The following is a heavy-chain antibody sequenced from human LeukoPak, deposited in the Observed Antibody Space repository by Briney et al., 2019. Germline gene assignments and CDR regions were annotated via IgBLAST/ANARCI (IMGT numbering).Heavy chain of an antibody. J-gene: IGHJ5*02. CDR3: AKMIALFGP. V-gene: IGHV3-23*01. D-gene: IGHD3-16*01. CDR1: GFTISSYA. Sequence: AGSLRLSCAASGFTISSYAISSARHAPGNGLEWVSAISGSGGSTYYADSVKGRFTISRDNSKNTLYLQMNTLTAEDTAVYYCAKMIALFGPWAQAPPVTVLS. CDR2: ISGSGGST.